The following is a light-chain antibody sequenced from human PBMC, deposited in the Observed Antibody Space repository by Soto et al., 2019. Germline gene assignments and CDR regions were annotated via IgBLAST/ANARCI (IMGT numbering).Light chain of an antibody. CDR1: QSLSNSE. CDR2: GAS. CDR3: QQRSNWPPT. J-gene: IGKJ5*01. V-gene: IGKV3D-20*02. Sequence: EIVLTQSPGTLSLSPGERATLSCRASQSLSNSELVWYQQIPGQAPRLLIYGASTRATGIPDRFSGSGSGTDFTLTISSLEPEDFAVYYCQQRSNWPPTFGQGTRLEIK.